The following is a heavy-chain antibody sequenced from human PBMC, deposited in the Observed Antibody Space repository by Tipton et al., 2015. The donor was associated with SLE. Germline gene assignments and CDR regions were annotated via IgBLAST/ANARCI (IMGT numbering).Heavy chain of an antibody. Sequence: SLRLSCAASGFTFSSSAMHWVRQAPGKGVEWVAVISYDGSNKYYADSVKGRFTISRDNSKNTLYLQMNSLRPEDTAVYYCARDIWFDPWGQGTLVTVSS. J-gene: IGHJ5*02. V-gene: IGHV3-30-3*01. CDR1: GFTFSSSA. CDR2: ISYDGSNK. CDR3: ARDIWFDP.